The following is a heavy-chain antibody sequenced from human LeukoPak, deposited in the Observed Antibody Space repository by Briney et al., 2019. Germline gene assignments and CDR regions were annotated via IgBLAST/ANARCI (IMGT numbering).Heavy chain of an antibody. J-gene: IGHJ4*02. Sequence: GGSLRLSCAASGFTFSSYAMSWVRQAPGKGLEWVSAISGSGGSTYYADSVKGRFTISRDNSKNTLYLQMNSLRAEGTAVYYCAKDCLGGLIAARPSEFDYWGQGTLVTVSS. CDR2: ISGSGGST. D-gene: IGHD6-6*01. CDR3: AKDCLGGLIAARPSEFDY. V-gene: IGHV3-23*01. CDR1: GFTFSSYA.